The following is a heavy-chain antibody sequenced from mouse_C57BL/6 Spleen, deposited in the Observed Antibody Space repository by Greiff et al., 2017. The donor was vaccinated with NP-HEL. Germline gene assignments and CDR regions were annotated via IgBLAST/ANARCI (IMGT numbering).Heavy chain of an antibody. CDR3: ARERDDYDDGGWFAY. D-gene: IGHD2-4*01. J-gene: IGHJ3*01. CDR1: GYTFTSYW. CDR2: INPSSGYT. V-gene: IGHV1-7*01. Sequence: VQRVESGAELAKPGASVKLSCKASGYTFTSYWMHWVKQRPGQGLEWIGYINPSSGYTKYNQKFKDKATLTADKSSSTAYMQLSSLTYEDSAVYYCARERDDYDDGGWFAYWGQGTLVTVSA.